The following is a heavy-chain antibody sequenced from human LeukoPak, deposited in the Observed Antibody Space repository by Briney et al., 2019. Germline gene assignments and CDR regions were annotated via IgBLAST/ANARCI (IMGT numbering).Heavy chain of an antibody. D-gene: IGHD2-21*02. CDR3: ARSKTEIVVVTAILGLLYWFDP. V-gene: IGHV1-18*01. CDR1: GYTFTNYG. CDR2: ISAYNGNT. Sequence: ASVKVSCKASGYTFTNYGISWVRQAPGQGLECMGWISAYNGNTNYAQRFQGRVTMTTDTSTSTAYMELRSLRSDDTAVYYCARSKTEIVVVTAILGLLYWFDPWGQGTLVTVSS. J-gene: IGHJ5*02.